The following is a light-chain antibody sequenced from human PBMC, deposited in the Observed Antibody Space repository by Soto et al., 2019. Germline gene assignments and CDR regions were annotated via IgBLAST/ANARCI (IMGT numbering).Light chain of an antibody. V-gene: IGLV2-14*01. CDR3: SSYTTSNTLL. CDR1: SGDIGGYNY. Sequence: QSALTQPASVSGSPGQSITISCTGTSGDIGGYNYVSWYQQHPGKAPKLMIYDVSDRPSGVSNRFSGSKSGNTASLTISGRRAEDEDDYYCSSYTTSNTLLFGGGTKLTVL. CDR2: DVS. J-gene: IGLJ2*01.